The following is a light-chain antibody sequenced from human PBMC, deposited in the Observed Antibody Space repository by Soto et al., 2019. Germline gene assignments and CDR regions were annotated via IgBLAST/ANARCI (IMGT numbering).Light chain of an antibody. CDR1: QSVSSNY. CDR2: GAS. V-gene: IGKV3-20*01. Sequence: DIVLTQSPVTLSLSPGERATLSCRASQSVSSNYLAWYQQKPGQAPRLLIYGASRRATGIPDRFSGSGSGTDFTLTISRLEPEDFAVYYCQQYGRSLYTFGQGTKVDIK. CDR3: QQYGRSLYT. J-gene: IGKJ2*01.